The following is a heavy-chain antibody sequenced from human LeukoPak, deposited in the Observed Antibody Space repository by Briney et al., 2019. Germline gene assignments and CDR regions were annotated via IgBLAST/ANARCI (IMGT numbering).Heavy chain of an antibody. V-gene: IGHV4-59*08. CDR3: ARVSTGYNYYNMDV. CDR2: IYYSGST. Sequence: SETLSLTCTVSGGSISSYYWSWIRQPPGKGLEWIGYIYYSGSTNYNPSLKSRVTISVDTSKNQFSLKLSSVTAADTAMYYCARVSTGYNYYNMDVWGKGTTVTVSS. CDR1: GGSISSYY. J-gene: IGHJ6*03.